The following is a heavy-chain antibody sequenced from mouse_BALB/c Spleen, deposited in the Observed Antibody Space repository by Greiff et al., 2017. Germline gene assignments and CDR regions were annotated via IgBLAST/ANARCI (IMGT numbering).Heavy chain of an antibody. D-gene: IGHD1-1*02. CDR2: IWTGGGT. CDR3: VREGIWAQVDY. J-gene: IGHJ4*01. CDR1: GFSLTSYD. V-gene: IGHV2-9-2*01. Sequence: VHLVESGPGLVAPSQSLSITCTVSGFSLTSYDISWIRQPPGKGLEWLGVIWTGGGTNYNSAFMSRLSISKDNSKSQVFLKMNSLQTDDTAIYYCVREGIWAQVDYWGQGTSVTVSS.